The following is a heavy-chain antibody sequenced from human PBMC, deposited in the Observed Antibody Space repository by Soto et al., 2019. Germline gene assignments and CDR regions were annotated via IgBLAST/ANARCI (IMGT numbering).Heavy chain of an antibody. Sequence: GGSLRLSCAASGFTVSSNYMSWVRQAPGKGLEWVSVIYSGGSTYYADSVKGRFTISRDNSKNTLYLQMNSLRAEDTAVYYCARSGSYHSFDYWGQGTLVTVSS. J-gene: IGHJ4*02. CDR3: ARSGSYHSFDY. CDR1: GFTVSSNY. CDR2: IYSGGST. V-gene: IGHV3-53*01. D-gene: IGHD1-26*01.